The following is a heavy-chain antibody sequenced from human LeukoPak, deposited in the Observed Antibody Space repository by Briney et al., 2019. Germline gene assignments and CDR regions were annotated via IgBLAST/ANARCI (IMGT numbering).Heavy chain of an antibody. V-gene: IGHV3-30*04. J-gene: IGHJ4*02. CDR2: ISYDGSNK. CDR1: GFTFSSYA. CDR3: ARGRYYYDSSGYYGGDH. Sequence: PGGSLRLSCAASGFTFSSYAMHWVRQAPGKGLEWVAVISYDGSNKYYADSVKGRFTISRDNSKNTLYLQMNSLRAEDTAVYYCARGRYYYDSSGYYGGDHWGQGTLVTVSS. D-gene: IGHD3-22*01.